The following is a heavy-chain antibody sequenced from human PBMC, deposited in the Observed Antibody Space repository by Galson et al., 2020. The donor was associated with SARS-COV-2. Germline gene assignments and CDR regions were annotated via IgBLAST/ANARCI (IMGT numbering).Heavy chain of an antibody. Sequence: SETLSLTCAVSGYSISSGYSWGWIRQPPGKGLEWIGNIYHTGSSDYNPSLKSRVTMSVDTPKNQFSLKLSSVTAADTAVYYCASVPDTFDVWGQGTMVTVSS. J-gene: IGHJ3*01. D-gene: IGHD3-10*02. CDR3: ASVPDTFDV. CDR2: IYHTGSS. V-gene: IGHV4-38-2*01. CDR1: GYSISSGYS.